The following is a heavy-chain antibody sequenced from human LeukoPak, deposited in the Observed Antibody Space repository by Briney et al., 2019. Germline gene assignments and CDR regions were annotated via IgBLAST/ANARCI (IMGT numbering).Heavy chain of an antibody. V-gene: IGHV3-30-3*01. CDR3: ARDVWELQAPDY. D-gene: IGHD1-26*01. CDR2: ISYDGSNK. J-gene: IGHJ4*02. Sequence: GRSLRLSCAASGFTFSSYAMHWVRQAPGKGLEWVAVISYDGSNKYYADSVKGRFTISRDNSKNMLYLQMNSLRAEDTAVYYCARDVWELQAPDYWGQGTLVTVSS. CDR1: GFTFSSYA.